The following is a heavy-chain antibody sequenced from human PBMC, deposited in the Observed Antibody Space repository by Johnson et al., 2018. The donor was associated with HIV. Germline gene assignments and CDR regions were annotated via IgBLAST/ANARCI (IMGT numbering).Heavy chain of an antibody. J-gene: IGHJ3*02. D-gene: IGHD6-19*01. Sequence: EVQLVESGGGLLQPGGSLRLSCAASGFTFSSSAMHWVRQAPGKGLEYVSAISSNGGSTAYADSVKGRFTISRDNAKNSLYLQMNSLGVEDTALYYCARGWLGLDAFDIWGQGTMVTVSS. CDR1: GFTFSSSA. CDR2: ISSNGGST. V-gene: IGHV3-64*07. CDR3: ARGWLGLDAFDI.